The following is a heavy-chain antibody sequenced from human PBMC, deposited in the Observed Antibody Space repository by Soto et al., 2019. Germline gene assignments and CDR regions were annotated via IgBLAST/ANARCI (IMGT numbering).Heavy chain of an antibody. V-gene: IGHV3-23*01. CDR2: ISGGGGTT. CDR3: ENSVWGITIFGGMDV. D-gene: IGHD3-9*01. CDR1: GFTFSSYA. J-gene: IGHJ6*02. Sequence: EVQLLESGGGLVQPGGSLRLSCAASGFTFSSYAMSWVRQAPGKGLEWVSAISGGGGTTYYADSVKGRFTISRDNSKNSLYLQMTSLRAEDTAVYYCENSVWGITIFGGMDVWGQGTTVTVSS.